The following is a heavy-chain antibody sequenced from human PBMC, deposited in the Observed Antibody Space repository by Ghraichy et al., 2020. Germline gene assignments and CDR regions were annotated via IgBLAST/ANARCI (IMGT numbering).Heavy chain of an antibody. Sequence: SVKVSCKASGGTFSSYAISWVRQAPGQGLEWMGGIIPIFGTANYAQKFQGRVTITADESTSTAYMELSSLRSEDTAVYYCCKDGRSYGDYLWGMDVWGQGTTVTVSS. V-gene: IGHV1-69*13. J-gene: IGHJ6*02. CDR1: GGTFSSYA. CDR3: CKDGRSYGDYLWGMDV. CDR2: IIPIFGTA. D-gene: IGHD4-17*01.